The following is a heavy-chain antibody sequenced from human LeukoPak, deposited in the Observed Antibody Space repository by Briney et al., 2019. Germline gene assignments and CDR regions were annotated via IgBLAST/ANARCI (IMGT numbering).Heavy chain of an antibody. Sequence: GGSLRLSCAASGFTFSSYGMHWVRQAPGKGLEWVAFIRYDGSNKYYADSVKGRFTISRDNSKNTLYLQMNSLRAEDTAVYYCAKEDGGYSYGYGDFDYWGQGTLVTVPS. V-gene: IGHV3-30*02. J-gene: IGHJ4*02. CDR1: GFTFSSYG. CDR3: AKEDGGYSYGYGDFDY. D-gene: IGHD5-18*01. CDR2: IRYDGSNK.